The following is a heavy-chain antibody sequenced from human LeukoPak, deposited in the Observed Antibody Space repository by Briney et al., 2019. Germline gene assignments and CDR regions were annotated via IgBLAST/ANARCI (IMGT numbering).Heavy chain of an antibody. V-gene: IGHV4-39*01. D-gene: IGHD3-16*01. Sequence: PSETVSLTCTVSGGSILSYYWGWIRQPPGKGLEWIGSIYYSGSTYYNPSLKSRVTISVDTSKNQFSLKLSSVTAADTAVYYCARMWRDEGGNYFDYWGQGTLVTVSS. J-gene: IGHJ4*02. CDR3: ARMWRDEGGNYFDY. CDR2: IYYSGST. CDR1: GGSILSYY.